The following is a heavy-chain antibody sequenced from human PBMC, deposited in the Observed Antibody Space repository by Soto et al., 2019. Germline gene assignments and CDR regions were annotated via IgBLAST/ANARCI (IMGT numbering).Heavy chain of an antibody. Sequence: SETLSLTCAVYGGSFSGYYWSWIRQPPGKGLEWIGEINHSGSTNYNPSLKSRVTISVDTSKNQFSLKLSSVTAADTAVYYCARRDCSSTSCYGALDYWGQGTLVT. V-gene: IGHV4-34*01. CDR1: GGSFSGYY. CDR2: INHSGST. CDR3: ARRDCSSTSCYGALDY. D-gene: IGHD2-2*01. J-gene: IGHJ4*02.